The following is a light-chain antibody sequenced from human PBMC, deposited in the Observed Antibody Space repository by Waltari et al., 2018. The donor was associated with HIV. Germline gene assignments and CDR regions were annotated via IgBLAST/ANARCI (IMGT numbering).Light chain of an antibody. CDR1: SSDVGAYHL. CDR2: EVT. Sequence: QSALTQPASVSGSPGQSLTIPCTGSSSDVGAYHLVSWYQQNPGTAPKLMIFEVTKRPSGVSDRFSGSRSGNTASLTISGLQAEDEGDYHCCSYTGTGVVFGGGTKLTVL. CDR3: CSYTGTGVV. J-gene: IGLJ2*01. V-gene: IGLV2-23*02.